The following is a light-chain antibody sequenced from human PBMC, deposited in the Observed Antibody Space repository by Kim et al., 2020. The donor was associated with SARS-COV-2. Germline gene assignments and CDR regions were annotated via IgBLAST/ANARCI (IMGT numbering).Light chain of an antibody. Sequence: KAVTRSCTRNIGSIASNYVHWCQQRPDSAPTTVIYEDYKRASGVPNRFSGSIDSSSNSASLSISGLRTEDEADYYCQSYDSANQGVFGGGTQLTVL. CDR2: EDY. V-gene: IGLV6-57*03. CDR3: QSYDSANQGV. J-gene: IGLJ3*02. CDR1: IGSIASNY.